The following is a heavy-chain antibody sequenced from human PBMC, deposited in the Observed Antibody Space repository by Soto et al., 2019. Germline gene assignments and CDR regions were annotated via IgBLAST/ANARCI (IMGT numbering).Heavy chain of an antibody. CDR2: IKSKTDGGTT. V-gene: IGHV3-15*01. CDR3: TTNVLPVAWLGNY. J-gene: IGHJ4*02. CDR1: GFTFSNAW. D-gene: IGHD1-26*01. Sequence: GGSLRLSCAASGFTFSNAWMSWVRQAPGKGLEWVGRIKSKTDGGTTDYAAPVKGRFTISRDDSKNTLYLQMNSLKTEDTAVYYCTTNVLPVAWLGNYWGQGTLVTVSS.